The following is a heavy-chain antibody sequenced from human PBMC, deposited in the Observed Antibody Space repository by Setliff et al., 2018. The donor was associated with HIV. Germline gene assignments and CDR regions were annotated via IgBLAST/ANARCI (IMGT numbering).Heavy chain of an antibody. Sequence: SETLSLTCTVSGGSISSYYWSWIQQPPGKGLEWIGYIYYSGSTNYNPSLKSRVTISVDTSKNQFSLKLSSVTAADTAVYYCARGRVTVRVYSSSGAFDIWGQGTMVTVSS. CDR1: GGSISSYY. CDR3: ARGRVTVRVYSSSGAFDI. J-gene: IGHJ3*02. V-gene: IGHV4-59*01. D-gene: IGHD6-13*01. CDR2: IYYSGST.